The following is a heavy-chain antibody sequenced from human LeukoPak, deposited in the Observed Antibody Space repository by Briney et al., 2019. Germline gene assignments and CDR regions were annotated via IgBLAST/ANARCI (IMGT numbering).Heavy chain of an antibody. D-gene: IGHD3-22*01. J-gene: IGHJ4*02. CDR3: ARDNGHYDSSGYFDN. V-gene: IGHV4-39*07. CDR1: GGSISSTSYY. CDR2: IYYSGST. Sequence: SETLSLTCTVSGGSISSTSYYWGWIRQPPGKGLEWIGSIYYSGSTYYNPSLKSRVTISVDTSKNQFSLKLSSLTAADTAVYYCARDNGHYDSSGYFDNWGQGTLVTVSS.